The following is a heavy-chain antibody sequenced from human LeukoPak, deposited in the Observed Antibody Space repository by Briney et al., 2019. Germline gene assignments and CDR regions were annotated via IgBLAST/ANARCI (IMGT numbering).Heavy chain of an antibody. CDR1: GFSLTTYGVG. CDR2: IYWDDDN. J-gene: IGHJ4*02. CDR3: AHRPNRHSNGWNTGFFDY. D-gene: IGHD6-25*01. Sequence: SGPTLVNPTQTLTLTCTFSGFSLTTYGVGVGWLRQPPGKALEWLAFIYWDDDNRYSPSLKNRLTATKDTSRNQVVLTMTNMDPVDTATYCCAHRPNRHSNGWNTGFFDYWGQGTLVTVSS. V-gene: IGHV2-5*02.